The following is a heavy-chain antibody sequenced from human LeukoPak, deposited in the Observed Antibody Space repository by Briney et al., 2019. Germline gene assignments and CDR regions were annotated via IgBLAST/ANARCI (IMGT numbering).Heavy chain of an antibody. CDR2: INHSGST. CDR1: GGSFSGYY. CDR3: ASPYSSSSPGY. D-gene: IGHD6-13*01. V-gene: IGHV4-34*01. J-gene: IGHJ4*02. Sequence: PSETLSLTCAVYGGSFSGYYWSWIRQPPGKGLEWIGEINHSGSTNYNPSLKSRVTISVDTSKNQFFLKLSSVTAADTAVYYCASPYSSSSPGYWGQGTLVTVSS.